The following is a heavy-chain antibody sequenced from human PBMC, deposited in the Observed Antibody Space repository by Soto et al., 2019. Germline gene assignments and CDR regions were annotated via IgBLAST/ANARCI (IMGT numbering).Heavy chain of an antibody. CDR2: IDPSDSYT. CDR3: AMTIEYSSSQYYYGMDV. J-gene: IGHJ6*02. D-gene: IGHD6-6*01. V-gene: IGHV5-10-1*01. CDR1: GYSFTSYW. Sequence: GESLKISCKGSGYSFTSYWISWVSQMPGKGLEWMGRIDPSDSYTNYSPSFQGHVTISADKSISTAYLQWSSLKASDTAMYYCAMTIEYSSSQYYYGMDVWGQGTTVTVSS.